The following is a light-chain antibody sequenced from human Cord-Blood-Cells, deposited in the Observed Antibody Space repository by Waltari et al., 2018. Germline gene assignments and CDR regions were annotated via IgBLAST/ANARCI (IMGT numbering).Light chain of an antibody. CDR2: DAS. J-gene: IGKJ4*01. CDR3: QQRSNWPPLT. V-gene: IGKV3-11*01. Sequence: IVLTQSPAPLSLSPGELVTLSCRASQSVSSYLAWYQQKPGQAPRLLIYDASNRATGIPARFSGSGSGTDFTLTISSLEPEDFAVYYCQQRSNWPPLTFGGGTKVEIK. CDR1: QSVSSY.